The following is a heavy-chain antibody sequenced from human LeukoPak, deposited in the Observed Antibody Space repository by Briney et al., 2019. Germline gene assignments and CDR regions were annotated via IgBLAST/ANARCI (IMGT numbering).Heavy chain of an antibody. CDR1: GFTFSSYS. CDR3: ARWDYYGSGSYHNWFDP. D-gene: IGHD3-10*01. J-gene: IGHJ5*02. Sequence: GGSLRLSCAASGFTFSSYSMNWVRQAPGKGLEWVSSISSSSSYIYYADSVKGRFTISRDDAKNSLYLQMNSLRAEDTAVYYCARWDYYGSGSYHNWFDPWGQGTLVTVSS. CDR2: ISSSSSYI. V-gene: IGHV3-21*01.